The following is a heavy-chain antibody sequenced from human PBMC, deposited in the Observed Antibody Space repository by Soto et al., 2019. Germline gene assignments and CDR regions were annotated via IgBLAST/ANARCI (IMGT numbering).Heavy chain of an antibody. V-gene: IGHV4-39*07. D-gene: IGHD6-19*01. CDR1: GGSISSGGYY. CDR3: ARVSGWYGGVRDYYFDY. CDR2: IYHSGST. Sequence: PSETLSLTCTVSGGSISSGGYYWSWVRQPPGKGLEWIGEIYHSGSTNYNPSLKSRVTISVDKSKNQFSLKLSSVTAADTAVYYCARVSGWYGGVRDYYFDYWGQGTLVTVSS. J-gene: IGHJ4*02.